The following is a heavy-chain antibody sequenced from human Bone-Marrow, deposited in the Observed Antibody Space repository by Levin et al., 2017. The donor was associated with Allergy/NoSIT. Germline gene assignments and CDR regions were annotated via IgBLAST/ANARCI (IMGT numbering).Heavy chain of an antibody. V-gene: IGHV4-59*01. D-gene: IGHD4-17*01. CDR3: ARRGFGDYGYFDQ. CDR2: GHYTGNT. J-gene: IGHJ4*02. Sequence: SETLSLTCNIPADSIRNYYWSWLRQSPGKGLEWIGYGHYTGNTKYNPSLKSRVTISLDTSKSQFSLRLRSVTAADTALYYCARRGFGDYGYFDQWGQGTLVTVST. CDR1: ADSIRNYY.